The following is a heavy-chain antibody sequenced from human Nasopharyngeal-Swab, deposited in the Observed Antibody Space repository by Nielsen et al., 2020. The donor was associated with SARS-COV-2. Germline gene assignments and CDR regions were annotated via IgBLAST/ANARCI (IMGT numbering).Heavy chain of an antibody. CDR1: GGSISSSSYY. CDR3: ARDEYSSGGGGYYYGMDV. J-gene: IGHJ6*02. Sequence: GSLRLSRTVSGGSISSSSYYWGWIRQPPGKGLEWIGSIYYSGSTYYNPSLKSRVTISVDTSKNQFSLKLSSVTAADTAVYYCARDEYSSGGGGYYYGMDVWGQGTTVTVSS. CDR2: IYYSGST. V-gene: IGHV4-39*07. D-gene: IGHD6-19*01.